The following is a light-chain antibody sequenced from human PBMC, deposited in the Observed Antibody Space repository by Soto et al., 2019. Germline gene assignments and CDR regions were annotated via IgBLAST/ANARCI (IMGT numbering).Light chain of an antibody. CDR1: SSDVGGYNY. Sequence: QSALTQPASVSGSPGQSITISCTGTSSDVGGYNYVSWYQQHPGKAPRLIIYEVSNRPSGVSNRFSGSKSGNTASLTISGLQTEDEAAYYCSSYTSSSNLVFGGGTKLTVL. V-gene: IGLV2-14*01. CDR3: SSYTSSSNLV. J-gene: IGLJ2*01. CDR2: EVS.